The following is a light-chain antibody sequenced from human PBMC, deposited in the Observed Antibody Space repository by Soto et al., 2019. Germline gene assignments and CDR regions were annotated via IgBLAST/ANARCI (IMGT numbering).Light chain of an antibody. Sequence: QSALTQPPSASGSPGQSVTISCTGTSSDIGGYDHVSWYQQHPGKAPKVMIYEVTKRPSGVPDRFSGSKAGNTASLTVFGLQAEDEADYYCSSYTSSRIVVFGGGTKLTVL. CDR3: SSYTSSRIVV. CDR1: SSDIGGYDH. J-gene: IGLJ2*01. V-gene: IGLV2-8*01. CDR2: EVT.